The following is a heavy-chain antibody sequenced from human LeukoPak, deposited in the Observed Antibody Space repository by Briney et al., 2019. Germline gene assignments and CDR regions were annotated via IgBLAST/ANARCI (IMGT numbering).Heavy chain of an antibody. J-gene: IGHJ5*02. CDR1: GFTFSSYS. D-gene: IGHD5-12*01. CDR2: INSDSSAI. V-gene: IGHV3-48*01. Sequence: GRSLRLSCVDSGFTFSSYSLNWVRQAPGKGLDRISGINSDSSAIYYADSVKGRFTISRDNAKNSLYLQMNSLRAEDTAVYYCARSYTGYDPWGQGTLVTVSS. CDR3: ARSYTGYDP.